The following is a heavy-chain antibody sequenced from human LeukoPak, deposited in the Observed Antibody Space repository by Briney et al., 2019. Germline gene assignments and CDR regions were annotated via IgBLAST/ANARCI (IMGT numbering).Heavy chain of an antibody. Sequence: SETLSLTCTVSGGSISSSSYYWGWIRQPPGKGLEWIGYIYYSGSTNYNPSLKSRVTISVDTSKNQFSLKLSSVTAADTAVYYCARHPPEEHSTNIWYFDLWGRGTLVTVSS. CDR1: GGSISSSSYY. D-gene: IGHD2-2*01. CDR3: ARHPPEEHSTNIWYFDL. V-gene: IGHV4-61*05. CDR2: IYYSGST. J-gene: IGHJ2*01.